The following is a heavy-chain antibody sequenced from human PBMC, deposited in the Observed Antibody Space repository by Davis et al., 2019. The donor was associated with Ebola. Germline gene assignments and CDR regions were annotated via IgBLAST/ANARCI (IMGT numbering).Heavy chain of an antibody. CDR2: MNPNSGNT. CDR3: ARSPVYAIHYGMDV. J-gene: IGHJ6*02. D-gene: IGHD2-8*01. V-gene: IGHV1-8*01. CDR1: GYTFTSYD. Sequence: ASVKVSCKASGYTFTSYDINWVRQATGQGLEWMGWMNPNSGNTGYAQKFQGRVTMTRNTSISTAYMELSSLRSEDTAVYYCARSPVYAIHYGMDVWGQGTTVTVSS.